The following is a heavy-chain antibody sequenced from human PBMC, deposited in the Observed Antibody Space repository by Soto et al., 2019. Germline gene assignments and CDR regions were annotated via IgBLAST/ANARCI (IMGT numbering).Heavy chain of an antibody. Sequence: GEALKLSCKGSGYNVTSYWSAWVRQMPGKGLEWMGIIYPGDSDTRYSPSFQGQVTISADKSISTAFLQWSRLKASDTAIFYCARTYYYDSSDYYPFDFWGQGTLVTVSS. V-gene: IGHV5-51*01. CDR3: ARTYYYDSSDYYPFDF. J-gene: IGHJ4*02. CDR1: GYNVTSYW. CDR2: IYPGDSDT. D-gene: IGHD3-22*01.